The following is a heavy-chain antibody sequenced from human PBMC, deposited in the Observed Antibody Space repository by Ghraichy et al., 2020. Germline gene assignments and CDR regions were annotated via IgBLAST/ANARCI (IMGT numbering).Heavy chain of an antibody. Sequence: SLNISCAASGFSFSPYAMHWVRQAPGKGLEWVSLIWWDGSNAYADSVKGRFTITRDTSKNTLYLQMNSLRVEDTAVYYCARDRRRRGVVGMGAAESGMDVWGQGTTVTVSS. CDR2: IWWDGSNA. D-gene: IGHD1-26*01. CDR3: ARDRRRRGVVGMGAAESGMDV. CDR1: GFSFSPYA. J-gene: IGHJ6*02. V-gene: IGHV3-33*01.